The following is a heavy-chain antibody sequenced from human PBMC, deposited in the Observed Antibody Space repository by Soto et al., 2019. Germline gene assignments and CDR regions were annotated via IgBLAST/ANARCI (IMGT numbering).Heavy chain of an antibody. CDR2: ISGSGGST. J-gene: IGHJ6*02. D-gene: IGHD3-3*01. V-gene: IGHV3-23*01. CDR1: GFTFSSYA. Sequence: PGGSLRLSCAASGFTFSSYAMSWVRQAPGKGLEWVSAISGSGGSTYYADSVKGRFTISRDNSKNTLYLQMNSLRAEDTAVYYCAKDLGGDFWSGYYPAYYYYYGMDVWGQGTTVTVSS. CDR3: AKDLGGDFWSGYYPAYYYYYGMDV.